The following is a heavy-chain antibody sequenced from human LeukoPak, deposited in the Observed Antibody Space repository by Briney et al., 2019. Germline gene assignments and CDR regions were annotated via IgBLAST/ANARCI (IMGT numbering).Heavy chain of an antibody. CDR2: INHSGST. Sequence: SETLSLTCAVSGGSISSSNWWSWVRQPPGKGLEWIGEINHSGSTNYNPSLKSRVTISVDTSKNQFSLKLSSVTAADTAVYYCARRTKFRPFDYWGQGTLVTVSS. CDR3: ARRTKFRPFDY. V-gene: IGHV4-4*02. D-gene: IGHD1-7*01. J-gene: IGHJ4*02. CDR1: GGSISSSNW.